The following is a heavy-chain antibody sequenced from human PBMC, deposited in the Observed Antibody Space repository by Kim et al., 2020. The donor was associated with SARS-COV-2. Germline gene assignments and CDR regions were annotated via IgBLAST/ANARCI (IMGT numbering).Heavy chain of an antibody. D-gene: IGHD5-12*01. Sequence: SVKVSCKASGGTFSSYAISWVRQAPGQGLEWMGGIIPIFGTANYTQKFQGRVTITADESTSTAYMELSSLRSEDTAVYYCARVNCRDGYNCQPFDYWGQGTLVTVSS. J-gene: IGHJ4*02. V-gene: IGHV1-69*13. CDR2: IIPIFGTA. CDR1: GGTFSSYA. CDR3: ARVNCRDGYNCQPFDY.